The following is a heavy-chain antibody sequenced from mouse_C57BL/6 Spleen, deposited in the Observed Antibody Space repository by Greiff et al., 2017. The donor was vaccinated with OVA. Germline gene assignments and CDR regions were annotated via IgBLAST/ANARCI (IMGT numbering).Heavy chain of an antibody. V-gene: IGHV5-4*01. CDR1: GFTFSSYA. CDR3: ARDSDGYSDD. Sequence: EVKLMESGGGLVKPGGSLKLSCAASGFTFSSYAMSWVRQTPEKRLEWVATISDGGSYTYYPDNVKGRFTISRDNAKNNLYLQMSHLKSEDTAMYYCARDSDGYSDDWGQGTTLTVSS. D-gene: IGHD2-3*01. J-gene: IGHJ2*01. CDR2: ISDGGSYT.